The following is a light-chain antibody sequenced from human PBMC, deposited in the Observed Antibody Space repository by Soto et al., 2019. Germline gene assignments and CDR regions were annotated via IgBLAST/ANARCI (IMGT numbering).Light chain of an antibody. Sequence: QSALTQPPSASGSPGQSVTISCTVTSSNVGGYNYVSWYQQHPGKAPKLMIYEVSKRPSGVPDRFSGSKSGNTASLTVSGLQPEDEADYYCSSYAGSNNLGVFGGGTKVTVL. CDR2: EVS. CDR3: SSYAGSNNLGV. J-gene: IGLJ3*02. CDR1: SSNVGGYNY. V-gene: IGLV2-8*01.